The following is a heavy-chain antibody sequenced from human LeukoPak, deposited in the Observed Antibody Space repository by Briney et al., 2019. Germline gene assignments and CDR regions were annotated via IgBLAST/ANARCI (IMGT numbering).Heavy chain of an antibody. CDR1: GFTFSSYW. J-gene: IGHJ4*02. D-gene: IGHD3-9*01. CDR3: STLTSRYLPDS. Sequence: GGSLRLSCAASGFTFSSYWMNWVRQAPGKGLEWVGRIKSKADGETTDYAAPVKGRFTFSRDDSKNMLYLQMNGLKSEDTAVYYCSTLTSRYLPDSWGQGTPVTVSS. V-gene: IGHV3-15*07. CDR2: IKSKADGETT.